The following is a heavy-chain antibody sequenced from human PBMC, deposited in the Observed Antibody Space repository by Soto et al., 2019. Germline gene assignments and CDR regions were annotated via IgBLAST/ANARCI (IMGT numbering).Heavy chain of an antibody. V-gene: IGHV3-64D*06. CDR1: GFTFSEYS. CDR3: VKVSTFYDILTGYYSTNFFDP. Sequence: GGSLRLSCSASGFTFSEYSMHWVRQAPGKGLQYDSTISSDGDITYYADSVKGRFTISRDNSKNTSYLQMNSLRPEDTAVYYCVKVSTFYDILTGYYSTNFFDPWGQGTLVTVSS. CDR2: ISSDGDIT. D-gene: IGHD3-9*01. J-gene: IGHJ5*02.